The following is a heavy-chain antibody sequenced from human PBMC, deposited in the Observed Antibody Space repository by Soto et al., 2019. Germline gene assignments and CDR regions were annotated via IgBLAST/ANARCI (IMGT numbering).Heavy chain of an antibody. J-gene: IGHJ4*02. CDR2: IYYSGST. V-gene: IGHV4-39*01. CDR1: GGSISSSSYY. D-gene: IGHD6-13*01. Sequence: QLQLQESGPGLVKPSETLSLTCTVSGGSISSSSYYWGWIRQPPGKGLEWIGSIYYSGSTYYNPSLKSRVTISVDTSKNQFSLKLSSVTAADTAVYYCARHRSSSWYYFDYWGQGTLVTVSS. CDR3: ARHRSSSWYYFDY.